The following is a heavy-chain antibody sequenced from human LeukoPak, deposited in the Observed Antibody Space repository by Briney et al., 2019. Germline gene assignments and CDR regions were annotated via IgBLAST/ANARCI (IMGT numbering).Heavy chain of an antibody. CDR3: ARHTVTPYYFDY. D-gene: IGHD4-17*01. Sequence: PPQTLSLTCTVSGGSISSGGYYWSWIRQHPGKGLEWIGYIYYSGSTYYSPSLKSRVTISVDTSKNQLSLKLSSVTAADTAVYYCARHTVTPYYFDYWGQGTLVTVSS. CDR1: GGSISSGGYY. J-gene: IGHJ4*02. CDR2: IYYSGST. V-gene: IGHV4-31*03.